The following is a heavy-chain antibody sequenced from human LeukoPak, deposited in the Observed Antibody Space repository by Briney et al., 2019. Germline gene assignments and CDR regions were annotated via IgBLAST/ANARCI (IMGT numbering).Heavy chain of an antibody. J-gene: IGHJ4*02. Sequence: ASVQVSCKASGHTFTSYGISWVRQAPGQGLEWMGWISAYNGNTNYAQKLQGRVTMTTDTSTSKAYMELRSLRSDDTAVYYCARDHGGATDFDYWGQGTLVTVSS. V-gene: IGHV1-18*01. CDR2: ISAYNGNT. CDR1: GHTFTSYG. CDR3: ARDHGGATDFDY. D-gene: IGHD1-26*01.